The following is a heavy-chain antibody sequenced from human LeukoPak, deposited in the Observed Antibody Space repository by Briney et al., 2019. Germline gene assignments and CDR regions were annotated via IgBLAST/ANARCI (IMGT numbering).Heavy chain of an antibody. CDR1: GFTVSANY. D-gene: IGHD4-17*01. V-gene: IGHV3-66*01. CDR2: LYAGGNT. Sequence: PGGSLRLSCAASGFTVSANYMSWVRQAPGKGLEWVSVLYAGGNTYYADSVKGRFTISRDNSRNTVYLQMNSLRAEDTAVYYRAREGSGYGDHYFDLWGQGTLVTVSS. J-gene: IGHJ4*02. CDR3: AREGSGYGDHYFDL.